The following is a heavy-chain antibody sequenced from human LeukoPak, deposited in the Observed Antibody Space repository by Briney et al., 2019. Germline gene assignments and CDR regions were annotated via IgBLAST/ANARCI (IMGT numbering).Heavy chain of an antibody. CDR3: ARGYCINGVCDRGDY. J-gene: IGHJ4*02. D-gene: IGHD2-8*01. V-gene: IGHV1-69*01. CDR2: IIPIFGTA. Sequence: SVKVSCKASGGTFSSYDITWVRQAPGQGLEWMGGIIPIFGTANYAQKFQGRVTITADESTSTAYMELSSLRSEDTAVYYCARGYCINGVCDRGDYWGQGTLVTVSS. CDR1: GGTFSSYD.